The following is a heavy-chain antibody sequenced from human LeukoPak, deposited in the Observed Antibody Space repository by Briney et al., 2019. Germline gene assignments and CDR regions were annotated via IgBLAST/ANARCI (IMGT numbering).Heavy chain of an antibody. CDR3: AKSSGGSSTYYYYMDV. CDR2: IYYSGST. D-gene: IGHD2-15*01. CDR1: GGSISSSSYY. Sequence: SETLSLTCTVSGGSISSSSYYWGWIRQPPGKGLEWIGSIYYSGSTYYNPSLKSRVTISVDTSKNQFSLKLSSVTAADTAVYYCAKSSGGSSTYYYYMDVWGKGTTVTISS. V-gene: IGHV4-39*01. J-gene: IGHJ6*03.